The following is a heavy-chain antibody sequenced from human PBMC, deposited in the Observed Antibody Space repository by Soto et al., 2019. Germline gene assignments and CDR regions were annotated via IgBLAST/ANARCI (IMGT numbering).Heavy chain of an antibody. J-gene: IGHJ4*02. CDR2: IYHSGNT. Sequence: QVQLQETGPGLVKPSGHLSITCAVSGGAISSSNWWSWILQAPGKGLEWIGEIYHSGNTNYNPSLKSRGTMSVDKSKNQFSLNLSSVTAADTAVYYCATYYDSSGDRFDYWGQGTLVTVSS. CDR3: ATYYDSSGDRFDY. D-gene: IGHD3-22*01. CDR1: GGAISSSNW. V-gene: IGHV4-4*02.